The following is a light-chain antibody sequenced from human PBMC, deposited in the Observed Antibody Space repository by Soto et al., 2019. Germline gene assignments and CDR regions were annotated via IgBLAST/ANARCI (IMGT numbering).Light chain of an antibody. Sequence: QSVLTQPASVSGSPGQSITISCTGTSSDVGRYNYVSWYQQHPGKAPKLMIYDVNNRPSGVSNRFSGSKSGNTASLTISGLQAEDEADYYCSSYTSSSTRVVFGGGTQLTV. CDR1: SSDVGRYNY. CDR3: SSYTSSSTRVV. J-gene: IGLJ2*01. CDR2: DVN. V-gene: IGLV2-14*01.